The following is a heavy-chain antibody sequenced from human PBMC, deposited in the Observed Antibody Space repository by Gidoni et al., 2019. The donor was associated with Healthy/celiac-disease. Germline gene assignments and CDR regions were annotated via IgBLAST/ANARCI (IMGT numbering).Heavy chain of an antibody. CDR1: GGSFSGYY. J-gene: IGHJ6*03. V-gene: IGHV4-34*01. Sequence: QVQLQQWGAGLLKPSETLSLTCAVYGGSFSGYYWSWIRQPPGKGLEWIGEINHSGSTNYNPSLKSRVTISVDTSKNQFSLKLSSVTAADTAVYYCARGSPQRWLHTSYYYYYMDVWGKGTTVTVSS. CDR2: INHSGST. D-gene: IGHD5-12*01. CDR3: ARGSPQRWLHTSYYYYYMDV.